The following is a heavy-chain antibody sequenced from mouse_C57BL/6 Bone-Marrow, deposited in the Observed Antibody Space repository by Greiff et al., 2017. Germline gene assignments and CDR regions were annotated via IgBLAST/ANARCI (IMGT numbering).Heavy chain of an antibody. CDR2: ISSGSSTI. J-gene: IGHJ2*01. CDR3: AGGGFDF. Sequence: EVMLVESGGGLVKPGGSLKLSCAASGFTFSDYGMHWVRQAPEKGLGWVAYISSGSSTIYYADTVKGRITISRDNTKNTLFLQMTSLRSEDTGMYYCAGGGFDFWGQGTTLTVSA. V-gene: IGHV5-17*01. CDR1: GFTFSDYG.